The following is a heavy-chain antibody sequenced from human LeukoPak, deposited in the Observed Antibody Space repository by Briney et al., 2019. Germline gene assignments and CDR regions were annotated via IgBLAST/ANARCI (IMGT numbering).Heavy chain of an antibody. CDR1: GGSISSSNW. Sequence: SGTLSLTCAVSGGSISSSNWWSWVRQPPGKGLEWIGEINHSGSTNYNPSLKSRVTISVDTSKNQFSLKLSSVTAADTAVYYCARGPGTDPIMTTVTNDFWYFDLWGRGTLVTVSS. D-gene: IGHD4-17*01. CDR2: INHSGST. V-gene: IGHV4-4*02. CDR3: ARGPGTDPIMTTVTNDFWYFDL. J-gene: IGHJ2*01.